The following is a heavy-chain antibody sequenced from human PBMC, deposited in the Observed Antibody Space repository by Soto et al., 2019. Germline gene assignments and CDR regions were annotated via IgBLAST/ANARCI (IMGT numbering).Heavy chain of an antibody. CDR1: GFTFSSYA. J-gene: IGHJ3*02. D-gene: IGHD5-12*01. V-gene: IGHV3-30-3*01. CDR2: ISYDGSNK. Sequence: HPGGSLRLSCAASGFTFSSYAMHWVRQAPGKGLEWVAVISYDGSNKYYADSVKGRFTISRDNSKNTLYLQMNSLRAEDTAVYYCASPNRDGYNLFPAFDIWGQGTMVTVSS. CDR3: ASPNRDGYNLFPAFDI.